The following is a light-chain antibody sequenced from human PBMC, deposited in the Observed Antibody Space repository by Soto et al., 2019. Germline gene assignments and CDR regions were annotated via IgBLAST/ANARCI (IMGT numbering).Light chain of an antibody. J-gene: IGLJ2*01. V-gene: IGLV2-8*01. CDR1: SSDVGGYNF. CDR3: SSYAGSNNLV. Sequence: QSVLTQPPSASGSPGQSVTISCTGTSSDVGGYNFVSWYQQHPGKAPKLMIYEVNKRPSGVPDRFSVSKSGNTASLTVSGLQAEDEADYYCSSYAGSNNLVFGGGTKLTVL. CDR2: EVN.